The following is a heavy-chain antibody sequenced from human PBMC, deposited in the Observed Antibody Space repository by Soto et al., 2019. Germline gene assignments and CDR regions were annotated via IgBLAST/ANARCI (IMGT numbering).Heavy chain of an antibody. CDR2: ISYDGSNK. V-gene: IGHV3-30-3*01. Sequence: QVQLVESGGGVVQPGRSLRLSCAASGFTFSSYAMHWVRQTPGKGLEWVAVISYDGSNKYYADSVKGRLTISRDNSKNTLYLQMNSLRAEDTALYYCARDGAVVVAALDYWGQGTLVTVSS. CDR1: GFTFSSYA. D-gene: IGHD2-15*01. CDR3: ARDGAVVVAALDY. J-gene: IGHJ4*02.